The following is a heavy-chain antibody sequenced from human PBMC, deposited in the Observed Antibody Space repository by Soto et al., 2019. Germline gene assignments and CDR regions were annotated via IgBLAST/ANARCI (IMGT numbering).Heavy chain of an antibody. CDR3: ARVLAVAGTAYYYYGMDV. D-gene: IGHD6-19*01. J-gene: IGHJ6*02. V-gene: IGHV4-4*02. CDR1: GGSISSSNW. CDR2: IYHSGST. Sequence: QVQLQESGPGLVKPSGTLSLTCAVSGGSISSSNWWSWVRQPPGKGLEWIGEIYHSGSTNYNPSLKSGVTISVDKSKHQFSLKLSSVTAADTAVYYCARVLAVAGTAYYYYGMDVWGQGTTVTVSS.